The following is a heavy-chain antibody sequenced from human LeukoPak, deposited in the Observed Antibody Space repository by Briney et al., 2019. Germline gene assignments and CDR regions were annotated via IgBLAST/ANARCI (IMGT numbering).Heavy chain of an antibody. CDR3: ARDGYIDAFDI. CDR2: ISYDGSNK. V-gene: IGHV3-30-3*01. D-gene: IGHD1-1*01. J-gene: IGHJ3*02. CDR1: GFTFSSYA. Sequence: PGGSLRLSCAASGFTFSSYAMHWVRQAPGKGLEWVAVISYDGSNKYYADSVKGRFTISRDNSKNTLYLQMNSLRAEDTAVYYCARDGYIDAFDIWGQGTMVTVSS.